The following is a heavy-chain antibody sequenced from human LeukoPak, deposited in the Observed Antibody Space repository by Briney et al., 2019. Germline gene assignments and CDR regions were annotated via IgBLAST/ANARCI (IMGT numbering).Heavy chain of an antibody. Sequence: ASVKVSCKASGYTFTSYYMYWLRQAPGQGLEWMGIINPSDGSTRYAQRFQGRVTMTRDTSTRTVYMELRSLRSEDTAVYYCARMVYRSSISCSYYYYYMDVWGKGTTVTVSS. V-gene: IGHV1-46*01. J-gene: IGHJ6*03. D-gene: IGHD2-2*01. CDR1: GYTFTSYY. CDR2: INPSDGST. CDR3: ARMVYRSSISCSYYYYYMDV.